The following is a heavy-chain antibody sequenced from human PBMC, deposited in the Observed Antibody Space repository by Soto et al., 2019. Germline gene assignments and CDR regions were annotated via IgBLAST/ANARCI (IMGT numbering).Heavy chain of an antibody. V-gene: IGHV3-21*01. D-gene: IGHD2-21*01. CDR2: ISGSSSYI. CDR1: GFTFIDYN. J-gene: IGHJ5*02. CDR3: ARDRAFCFEP. Sequence: PGGSLRLSCAASGFTFIDYNMNWVRQAPGKGLEWVSSISGSSSYIYYADSMKGRFTISRDNAKNSLYLQMNSLRAEDTAGYYCARDRAFCFEPWGQGTRVTVSS.